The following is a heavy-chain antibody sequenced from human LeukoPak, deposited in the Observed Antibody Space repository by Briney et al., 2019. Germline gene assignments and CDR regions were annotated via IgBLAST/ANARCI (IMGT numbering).Heavy chain of an antibody. CDR2: TYYRSKWYN. D-gene: IGHD2-2*01. J-gene: IGHJ4*02. CDR3: ARFSVVPAAVDY. CDR1: GDSVSSDSAA. V-gene: IGHV6-1*01. Sequence: SQTLSLTCAISGDSVSSDSAAWNWTRQSPSRGLEWLGRTYYRSKWYNDYAVSVKSRITINPDTSKNQFSLQLNSVTPEDTAVYYCARFSVVPAAVDYWGRGTLVTVSS.